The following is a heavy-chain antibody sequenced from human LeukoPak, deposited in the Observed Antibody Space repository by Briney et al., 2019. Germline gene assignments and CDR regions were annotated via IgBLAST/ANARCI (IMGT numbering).Heavy chain of an antibody. V-gene: IGHV4-59*10. CDR2: IYTSGST. D-gene: IGHD3-22*01. J-gene: IGHJ3*02. CDR1: GASFSDYY. Sequence: SETLSLTCAVYGASFSDYYWSWIRQPAGKGLEWIGRIYTSGSTNYNPSLKSRVTISVDTSKNQSSLKLSSVTAADTAVYYCARAWNYYDSSGYNDAFDIWGQGTMVTVSS. CDR3: ARAWNYYDSSGYNDAFDI.